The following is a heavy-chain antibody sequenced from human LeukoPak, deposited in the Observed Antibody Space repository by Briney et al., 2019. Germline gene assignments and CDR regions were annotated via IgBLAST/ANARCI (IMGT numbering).Heavy chain of an antibody. D-gene: IGHD5-24*01. V-gene: IGHV3-23*01. Sequence: GGSLRPSCAASGFTFSSYAMSWVRQAPGKGLEWVSGISDSGTGTYYADSVKGRFTISRDNSKNTLFLQMNSLRAEDTAVYYCAKDHIRRDGYSDFDYWGQGTLVTVSS. CDR3: AKDHIRRDGYSDFDY. J-gene: IGHJ4*02. CDR2: ISDSGTGT. CDR1: GFTFSSYA.